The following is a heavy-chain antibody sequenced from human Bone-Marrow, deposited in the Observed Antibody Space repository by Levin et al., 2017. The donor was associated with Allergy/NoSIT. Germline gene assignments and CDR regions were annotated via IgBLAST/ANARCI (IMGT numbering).Heavy chain of an antibody. CDR3: VRLYSTHWYSPFDI. V-gene: IGHV3-20*04. CDR2: INWNGDST. CDR1: GFTFDDYG. J-gene: IGHJ3*02. Sequence: GGSLRLSCAASGFTFDDYGMSWVRQAPGKGLEWVSGINWNGDSTGHADSVRGRFTISRDNAKNSLYLQVNSLRAEDTAFYYCVRLYSTHWYSPFDIWGQGTLVTVSS. D-gene: IGHD6-13*01.